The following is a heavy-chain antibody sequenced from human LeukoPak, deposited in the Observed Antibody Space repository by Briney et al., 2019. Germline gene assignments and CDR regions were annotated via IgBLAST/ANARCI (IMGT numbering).Heavy chain of an antibody. CDR3: AGFGAGSYY. Sequence: SETLSLTCTVSGGSISSSYCSWIRQPAGKGLEWTGRIYTTGSTDSTDFNPSLKSRVTMSVDTSKNKFSLKLGSVTAADTAVYYSAGFGAGSYYWGQGTLVTVSS. D-gene: IGHD3-10*01. CDR1: GGSISSSY. J-gene: IGHJ4*02. CDR2: IYTTGSTDST. V-gene: IGHV4-4*07.